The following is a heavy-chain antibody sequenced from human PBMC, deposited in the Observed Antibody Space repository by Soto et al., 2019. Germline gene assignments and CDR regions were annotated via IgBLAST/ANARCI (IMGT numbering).Heavy chain of an antibody. CDR3: ARGGFVAGLYNAMDA. Sequence: ASVKVSCKASGGTLNTNAISWVRQAPGQGLEWMGAIIPMFGSPKYAQKFQGRVTITADNPTSTIYMEMISLTSADTAVYYCARGGFVAGLYNAMDAWGQGTAVTVSS. CDR1: GGTLNTNA. D-gene: IGHD2-21*01. V-gene: IGHV1-69*06. J-gene: IGHJ6*02. CDR2: IIPMFGSP.